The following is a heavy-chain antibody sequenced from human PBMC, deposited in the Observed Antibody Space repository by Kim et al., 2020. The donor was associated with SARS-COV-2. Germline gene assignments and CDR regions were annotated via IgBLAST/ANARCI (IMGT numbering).Heavy chain of an antibody. V-gene: IGHV4-34*01. CDR2: INHSGST. D-gene: IGHD6-13*01. CDR3: ARAQYSSSWYGDRNWFDP. Sequence: ETLSLTCAVYGGSFSGYHWSWIRQPPGKGLEWIGEINHSGSTNYNPSLKSRVTISVDTSKNQFSLKLSSVTAADTAVYYCARAQYSSSWYGDRNWFDPWGQGTLVTVSS. J-gene: IGHJ5*02. CDR1: GGSFSGYH.